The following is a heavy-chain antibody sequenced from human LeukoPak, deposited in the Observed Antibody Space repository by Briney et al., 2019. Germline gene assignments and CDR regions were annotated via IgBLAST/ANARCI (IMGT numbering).Heavy chain of an antibody. Sequence: SETLSLTCTVSSGSISSSSYYWGWIRQPPGKGLEWIGSIYYSGTTYYNPSLKSRVTISVDTSKNQFSLKLSSVTAADTAVYYCARVYYYYYYMDVWGKGTTVIVSS. CDR2: IYYSGTT. CDR3: ARVYYYYYYMDV. V-gene: IGHV4-39*07. CDR1: SGSISSSSYY. J-gene: IGHJ6*03.